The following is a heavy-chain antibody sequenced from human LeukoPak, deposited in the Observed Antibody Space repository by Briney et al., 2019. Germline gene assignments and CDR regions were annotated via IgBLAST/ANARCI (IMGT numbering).Heavy chain of an antibody. Sequence: PGGSLRLSCAASGFTFSNYWMSWVRQAPGKGLEWVSSISSSSYIYYADSVKGRFTISRDNAKNSLYLQMNSLRAEDTAVYYCARAIDAFDIWGQGTMVTVSS. D-gene: IGHD3-9*01. V-gene: IGHV3-21*01. CDR3: ARAIDAFDI. CDR2: ISSSSYI. CDR1: GFTFSNYW. J-gene: IGHJ3*02.